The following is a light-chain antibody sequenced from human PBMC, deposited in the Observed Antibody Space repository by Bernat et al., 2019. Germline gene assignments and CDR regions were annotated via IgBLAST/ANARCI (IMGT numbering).Light chain of an antibody. V-gene: IGLV2-11*01. J-gene: IGLJ3*02. CDR2: DIS. CDR3: CAHASRFTWV. Sequence: QSALTQPRSVSGSPGQSVTISCTGTSSDVGGYKYVSWYQHQPDKAPKLMIYDISKRPSGVPDRFSGARSGNTASLTISGLQAEDEADYHCCAHASRFTWVFGGGTRLTVL. CDR1: SSDVGGYKY.